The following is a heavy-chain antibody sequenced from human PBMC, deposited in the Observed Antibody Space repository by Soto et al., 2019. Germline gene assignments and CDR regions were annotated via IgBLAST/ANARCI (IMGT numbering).Heavy chain of an antibody. CDR1: GFLFSNYA. CDR2: ISFDERKK. CDR3: AKDQGTAEIVVVITTAIFDY. J-gene: IGHJ4*02. V-gene: IGHV3-30*04. D-gene: IGHD3-22*01. Sequence: PGGSLRLSCVTSGFLFSNYAMHWVRQAPGKGLEWVAFISFDERKKYYADSVKGRFTISRDTSKNTLYLQMDSLRAEDTAVYYCAKDQGTAEIVVVITTAIFDYWGQGTLVTVSS.